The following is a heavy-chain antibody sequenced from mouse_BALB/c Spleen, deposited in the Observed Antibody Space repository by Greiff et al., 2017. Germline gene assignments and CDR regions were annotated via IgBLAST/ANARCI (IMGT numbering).Heavy chain of an antibody. Sequence: EVKLQESGPGLVKPSQSLSLTCSVTGYSITSGYYWNWIRQFPGNKLEWMGYISYDGSNNYNPSLKNRISITRDTSKNQFFLKLNSVTTEDTATYYCARDTDYYGSSYVFAYWGQGTLVTVSA. CDR3: ARDTDYYGSSYVFAY. J-gene: IGHJ3*01. CDR1: GYSITSGYY. D-gene: IGHD1-1*01. V-gene: IGHV3-6*02. CDR2: ISYDGSN.